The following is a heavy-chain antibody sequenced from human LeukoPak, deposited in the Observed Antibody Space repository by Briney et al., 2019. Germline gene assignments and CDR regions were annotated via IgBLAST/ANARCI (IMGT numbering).Heavy chain of an antibody. V-gene: IGHV3-23*01. CDR2: IRPSGDNT. Sequence: GGSLRLSCEGSGFSFSSYWMTWVRQAPGRGLEWVSSIRPSGDNTYYGDSVKGRFTISRDNSKSTVYLQMNNMRVDDTAVYYCARVAGWHWFDPWGQGTLVTVSS. D-gene: IGHD6-19*01. CDR1: GFSFSSYW. J-gene: IGHJ5*02. CDR3: ARVAGWHWFDP.